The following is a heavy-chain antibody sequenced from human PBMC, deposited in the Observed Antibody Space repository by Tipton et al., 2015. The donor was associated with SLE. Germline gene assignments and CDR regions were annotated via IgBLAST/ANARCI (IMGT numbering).Heavy chain of an antibody. J-gene: IGHJ3*02. Sequence: TLSLTCTVSGGSVSSGSYYWSWIRQPPGKGLEWIGYIYYSGSTYYNPSLKSRVTISVGTSKNQFSLKVRSVTAADTAVYWCARGVATIDGDAFDIWGPGTMVTVSS. D-gene: IGHD5-12*01. CDR2: IYYSGST. V-gene: IGHV4-31*03. CDR1: GGSVSSGSYY. CDR3: ARGVATIDGDAFDI.